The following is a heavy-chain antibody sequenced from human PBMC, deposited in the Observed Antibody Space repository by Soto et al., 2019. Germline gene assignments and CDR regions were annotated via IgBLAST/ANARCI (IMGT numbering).Heavy chain of an antibody. V-gene: IGHV3-74*01. D-gene: IGHD2-21*02. Sequence: EVQLVESGGGLVQPGGSLRLSCAGSGFTFSNYWMHWVRQAPGKGLEWVSRIDHDGPTDYADSVRGRFPISRDNADNTLYLQMNSLRPEDTAVYYCVRESHGDYWGQGTLVTVSS. CDR2: IDHDGPT. CDR1: GFTFSNYW. CDR3: VRESHGDY. J-gene: IGHJ4*02.